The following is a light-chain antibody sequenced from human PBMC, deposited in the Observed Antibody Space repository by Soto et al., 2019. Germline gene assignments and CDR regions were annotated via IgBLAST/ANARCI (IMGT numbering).Light chain of an antibody. CDR2: GAS. Sequence: EIVLTQSPGTLSLSPGERATLSCRASQSVSSRYLVWYQQKPGQAPRLLIYGASSRATGIPDRFSGSGSGTDFTLPISRMEPEDFAVYYCQQYGSSPWTFGQGTMGEIK. J-gene: IGKJ1*01. CDR1: QSVSSRY. V-gene: IGKV3-20*01. CDR3: QQYGSSPWT.